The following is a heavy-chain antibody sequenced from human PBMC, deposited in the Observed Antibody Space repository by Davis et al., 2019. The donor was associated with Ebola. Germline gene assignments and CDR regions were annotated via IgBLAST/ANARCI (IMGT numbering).Heavy chain of an antibody. CDR3: TSTAGTELDY. D-gene: IGHD6-13*01. CDR1: GFTFSGSA. Sequence: GGSLRLSCAASGFTFSGSAMHWVRQASGKGLEWVGRIRSKANSYATAYAASVKGRFTISRDDSKNKAYLQMNSLKTEDTAVYYCTSTAGTELDYWGQGTLVTVSS. J-gene: IGHJ4*02. V-gene: IGHV3-73*01. CDR2: IRSKANSYAT.